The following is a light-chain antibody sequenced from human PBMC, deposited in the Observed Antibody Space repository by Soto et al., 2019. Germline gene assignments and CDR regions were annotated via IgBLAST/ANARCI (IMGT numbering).Light chain of an antibody. Sequence: QSVLTQPASVSGSPGQSITISCTGTSSDVSGYNYVSWYQQHPGKAPKLMIYEVSNRPSGISNRFSGSKSGNTASLTISGLQAEDEADYYCSSYTSSSLYVFGTGTKLTVL. V-gene: IGLV2-14*01. CDR2: EVS. CDR1: SSDVSGYNY. CDR3: SSYTSSSLYV. J-gene: IGLJ1*01.